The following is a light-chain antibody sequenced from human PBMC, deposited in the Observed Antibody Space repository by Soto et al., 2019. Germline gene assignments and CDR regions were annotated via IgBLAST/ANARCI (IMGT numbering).Light chain of an antibody. CDR1: QSLLHRNGYSS. CDR3: MQALQTPYS. V-gene: IGKV2-28*01. J-gene: IGKJ2*01. CDR2: LAS. Sequence: DIVMTQSPLSLPVSPGEPASISCRSSQSLLHRNGYSSLDWYLQKPGQSPRLLIYLASTRASGVTDKFSASGSGTVFTLKISRVEAEDVGIYYCMQALQTPYSFGQVTKLEI.